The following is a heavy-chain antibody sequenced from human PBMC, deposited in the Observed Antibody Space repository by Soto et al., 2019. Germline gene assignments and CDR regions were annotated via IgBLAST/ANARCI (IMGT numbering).Heavy chain of an antibody. CDR2: ISAYNGNT. CDR1: GYTFTSYG. D-gene: IGHD1-7*01. Sequence: PSVKASCKTSGYTFTSYGISWVRQAPGKGLEWMGWISAYNGNTNYAQKLQGRVTMTTDTSTSTAYMELRSLRSDDTAVYYCARGQLELPSDWFDPWGQGTLVTVSS. J-gene: IGHJ5*02. CDR3: ARGQLELPSDWFDP. V-gene: IGHV1-18*01.